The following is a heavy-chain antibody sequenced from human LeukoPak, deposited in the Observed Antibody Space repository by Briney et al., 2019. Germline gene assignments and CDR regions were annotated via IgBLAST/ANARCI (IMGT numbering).Heavy chain of an antibody. Sequence: GGSLRLSCAASRFSFSDYTMSWVRQLPGKGLEWVSGIRHSGVDSSYADSVKGRFTISRDNSKNMLYLQMNSLRDDDTGVYYCARDRRATPMYFSDFWGQGTPVTVSS. J-gene: IGHJ4*02. CDR2: IRHSGVDS. CDR1: RFSFSDYT. V-gene: IGHV3-23*01. CDR3: ARDRRATPMYFSDF. D-gene: IGHD2-15*01.